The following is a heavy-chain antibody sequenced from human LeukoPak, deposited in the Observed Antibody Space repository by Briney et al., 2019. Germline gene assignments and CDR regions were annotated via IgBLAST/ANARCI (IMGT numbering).Heavy chain of an antibody. V-gene: IGHV3-64*01. Sequence: GGSLRHSCAASGFTFSSCAMHWVRQAPGKGLEYVSAISSNGGSTYYANSVKGRFTISRDNSKNTLYLQMGSLRAEDMAVYYCARANCGGDCYSDGYYFDYWGQGTLVTVSS. CDR2: ISSNGGST. CDR1: GFTFSSCA. J-gene: IGHJ4*02. CDR3: ARANCGGDCYSDGYYFDY. D-gene: IGHD2-21*01.